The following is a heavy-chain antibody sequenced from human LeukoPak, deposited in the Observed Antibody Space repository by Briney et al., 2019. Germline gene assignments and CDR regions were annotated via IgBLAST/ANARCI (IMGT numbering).Heavy chain of an antibody. CDR3: ARQVVAANPNDL. J-gene: IGHJ2*01. CDR1: GGSISSGGYY. Sequence: SQTLSLTCTVSGGSISSGGYYWSWIRQHPGKGPEWIGYIYYSGSTYYNPSLKSRVTISVDTSKNQFSLKLSSVTAADTAVYYCARQVVAANPNDLWGRGTLVTVSS. D-gene: IGHD2-15*01. V-gene: IGHV4-31*03. CDR2: IYYSGST.